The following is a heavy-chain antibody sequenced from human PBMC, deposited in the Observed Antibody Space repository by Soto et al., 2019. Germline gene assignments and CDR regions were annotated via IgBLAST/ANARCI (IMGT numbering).Heavy chain of an antibody. J-gene: IGHJ5*02. CDR2: LYGSGRGI. D-gene: IGHD4-17*01. CDR3: AKDAVAGDGVWLAHA. V-gene: IGHV3-23*01. CDR1: GFTFSSYA. Sequence: EVQLLESGGGLVQPGGSLRLSCAASGFTFSSYAMIWIRQVPGKGLEWVSGLYGSGRGIHYADSVKGRFTISRDNSAYAGYLQMNDFRVDDTAVYYCAKDAVAGDGVWLAHAWGRGTAVTVSS.